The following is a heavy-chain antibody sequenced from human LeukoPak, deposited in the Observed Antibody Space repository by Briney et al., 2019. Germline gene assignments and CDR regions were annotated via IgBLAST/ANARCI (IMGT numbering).Heavy chain of an antibody. J-gene: IGHJ4*02. CDR2: ISSSGSTI. CDR3: ARDEAPARSRVRGPFDY. D-gene: IGHD6-6*01. V-gene: IGHV3-11*04. Sequence: PGGALRLSCAASGFTFSDYYMSWIRQAPGKGLEWVSYISSSGSTIYYADYVKGRLTISRDNDKNSLYLQMNSLRAEDTAVYYCARDEAPARSRVRGPFDYWGQGTLVTVSS. CDR1: GFTFSDYY.